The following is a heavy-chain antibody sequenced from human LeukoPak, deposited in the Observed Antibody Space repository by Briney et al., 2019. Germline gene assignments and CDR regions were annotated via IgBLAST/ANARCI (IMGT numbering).Heavy chain of an antibody. Sequence: SQTLSLTCAISGDSVSSNGAAWDWIRQSPSRGLEWLGRTYYKSQQWYSDYAPSVKGRITINAHTSQNQFSLHLNSVTPEDTAVYYCGRETDFGVVTNWGQGTRVTVSS. CDR3: GRETDFGVVTN. D-gene: IGHD3-3*01. J-gene: IGHJ4*02. V-gene: IGHV6-1*01. CDR1: GDSVSSNGAA. CDR2: TYYKSQQWYS.